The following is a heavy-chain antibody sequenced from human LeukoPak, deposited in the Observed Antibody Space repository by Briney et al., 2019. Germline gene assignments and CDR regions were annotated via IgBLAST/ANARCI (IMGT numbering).Heavy chain of an antibody. CDR2: IYTSGST. CDR1: GGSISSGSYY. D-gene: IGHD6-13*01. J-gene: IGHJ3*02. Sequence: SETLSLTCTVSGGSISSGSYYWSWIRQPAGKGLEWIGRIYTSGSTNYNPSLKSRVTISVDTSKNQFSLKLSSVTAADTAVYYCAVSYSSSWYGGGAFDIWGQGTTVTVSS. V-gene: IGHV4-61*02. CDR3: AVSYSSSWYGGGAFDI.